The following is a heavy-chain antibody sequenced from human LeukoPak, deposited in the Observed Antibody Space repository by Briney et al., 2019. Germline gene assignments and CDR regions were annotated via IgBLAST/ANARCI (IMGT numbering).Heavy chain of an antibody. J-gene: IGHJ3*02. CDR1: GYTFTSYY. CDR2: INPSGGST. Sequence: ASVKVSCKASGYTFTSYYMHWVRQAPGQGLEWMGIINPSGGSTSCAQKFQGRVTLTRDTSTSTVYMELSSLRSEDTAVYFCARTSGSGYMGDAFDIWGQGTMVTVSS. D-gene: IGHD3-22*01. CDR3: ARTSGSGYMGDAFDI. V-gene: IGHV1-46*01.